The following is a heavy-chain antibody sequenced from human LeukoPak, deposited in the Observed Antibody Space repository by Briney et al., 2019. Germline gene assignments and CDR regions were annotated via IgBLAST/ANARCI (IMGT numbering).Heavy chain of an antibody. Sequence: QTGGSLRLSCAASRFTFSNYVMHWVRQAPGKGLEWVALISYDGRNKYYADSVKGRFTISRDNSKNTLYLQMNSLRAEDTALYYCARGGFGDYVELVVYWGQGTLVTVAS. CDR2: ISYDGRNK. CDR1: RFTFSNYV. J-gene: IGHJ4*02. CDR3: ARGGFGDYVELVVY. D-gene: IGHD4-17*01. V-gene: IGHV3-30*03.